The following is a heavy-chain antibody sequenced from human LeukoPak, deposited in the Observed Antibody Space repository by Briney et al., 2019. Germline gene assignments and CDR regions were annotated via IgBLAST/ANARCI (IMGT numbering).Heavy chain of an antibody. J-gene: IGHJ4*02. D-gene: IGHD2-2*01. V-gene: IGHV3-48*03. Sequence: GGSLRLSCEASGFTFSHYEMNWVRQAPGKGLEWVSYISSSGYTIYYADSVKGRFTISRDNAKNSLYLQMNSLRAEDTAVYYCAREDCSSTSCYDPSVSDYWGQGTLATVSS. CDR3: AREDCSSTSCYDPSVSDY. CDR2: ISSSGYTI. CDR1: GFTFSHYE.